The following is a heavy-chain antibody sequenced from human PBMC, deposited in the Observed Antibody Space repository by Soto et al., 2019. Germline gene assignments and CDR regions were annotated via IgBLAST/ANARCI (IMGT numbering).Heavy chain of an antibody. CDR1: GGTFSSYA. CDR3: ARADTIFGVVNTYYYYYGMDV. J-gene: IGHJ6*02. V-gene: IGHV1-69*01. Sequence: QVKLVQSGAEVKKPGSSVKVSCKASGGTFSSYAISWVRQAPGQGLEWMGGIIPIFGTANYAQKFQGRVTITADESTSTAYMELSSLRSEDTAVYYCARADTIFGVVNTYYYYYGMDVWGQGTTVTVSS. D-gene: IGHD3-3*01. CDR2: IIPIFGTA.